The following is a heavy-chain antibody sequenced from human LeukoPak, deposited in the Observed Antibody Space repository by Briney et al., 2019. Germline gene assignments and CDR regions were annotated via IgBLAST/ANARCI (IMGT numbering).Heavy chain of an antibody. D-gene: IGHD3-22*01. V-gene: IGHV3-30*02. CDR1: GFAFSSYG. CDR3: AKVPSYYYDSSDWFDP. Sequence: PGGSLRLSCAASGFAFSSYGMHWVRQAPGKGLEGVAFIRYDGSNKYYADSVKGRFTISRDNSKNTLYLQMNSLRAEDTAVYYCAKVPSYYYDSSDWFDPWGQGTLVTVSS. CDR2: IRYDGSNK. J-gene: IGHJ5*02.